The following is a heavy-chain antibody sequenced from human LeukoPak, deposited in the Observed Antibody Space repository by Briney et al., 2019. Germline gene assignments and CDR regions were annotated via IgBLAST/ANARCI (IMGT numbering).Heavy chain of an antibody. J-gene: IGHJ4*02. Sequence: PGGSLRLSCAASGFTFSSYAMSWVRQAPGKGLEWVSPISGGGGSTYYADSVKSRFTISRDNSKNTLYLQMNSLRGEDTAVYYCAKDREGTIADYFDYWGQGTLVTVSS. D-gene: IGHD1-7*01. CDR2: ISGGGGST. CDR3: AKDREGTIADYFDY. V-gene: IGHV3-23*01. CDR1: GFTFSSYA.